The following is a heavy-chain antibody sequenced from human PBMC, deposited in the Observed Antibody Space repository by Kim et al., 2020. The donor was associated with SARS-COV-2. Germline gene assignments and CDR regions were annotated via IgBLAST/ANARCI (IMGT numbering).Heavy chain of an antibody. V-gene: IGHV3-23*01. J-gene: IGHJ4*02. CDR3: ARDRLETFGYTYGYTLYYFDY. D-gene: IGHD5-18*01. Sequence: GGSLRLSCAASGFTFNTYAMSWVRQAPGKGLEWVSVVTGSASSTYYADSVKGRFTISRDNSKNTLYLQMNNLRAEDTAVYYCARDRLETFGYTYGYTLYYFDYWGQGSLVTVSS. CDR2: VTGSASST. CDR1: GFTFNTYA.